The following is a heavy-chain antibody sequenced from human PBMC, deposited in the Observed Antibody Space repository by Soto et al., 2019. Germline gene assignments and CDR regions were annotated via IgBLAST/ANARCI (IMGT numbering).Heavy chain of an antibody. CDR3: ASSLRSYYYYMDV. Sequence: GASVKVSCKASGYTFTSCGISWVRQAPGQGLEWMGWISAYNGNTNYAQKLQGRVTMTTDTSTSTAYMELRSLRSDDTAVYYCASSLRSYYYYMDVWGKGTTVTVSS. V-gene: IGHV1-18*01. CDR1: GYTFTSCG. D-gene: IGHD4-17*01. J-gene: IGHJ6*03. CDR2: ISAYNGNT.